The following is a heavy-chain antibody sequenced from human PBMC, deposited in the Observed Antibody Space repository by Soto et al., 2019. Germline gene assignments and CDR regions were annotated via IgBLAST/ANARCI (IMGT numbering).Heavy chain of an antibody. CDR2: ISYTGST. Sequence: QVQLQESGPGLVKPSQTLSLTCTVSGGSISGGYYYWSWIRQPPGKGLEWIGYISYTGSTYYNPSLTSRVPIPGDTAKYQFSRQLSSVTAADTAIYYCASAPTVTYYDYWGQGTLVTVSS. J-gene: IGHJ4*02. V-gene: IGHV4-30-4*01. CDR1: GGSISGGYYY. CDR3: ASAPTVTYYDY. D-gene: IGHD4-17*01.